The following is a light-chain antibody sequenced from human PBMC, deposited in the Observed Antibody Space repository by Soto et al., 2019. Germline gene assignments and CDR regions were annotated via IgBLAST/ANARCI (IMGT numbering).Light chain of an antibody. J-gene: IGKJ5*01. CDR2: GAS. V-gene: IGKV3-20*01. CDR3: QQYGSSP. Sequence: EIVMTQSPATLSLPPGERATLSCRASQSISSYLAWYQQKPGQAPRLLIYGASTRATGIPDRFSGSGSGTDFTLTISRLEPEDFAVYYCQQYGSSPFGQGTRLEI. CDR1: QSISSY.